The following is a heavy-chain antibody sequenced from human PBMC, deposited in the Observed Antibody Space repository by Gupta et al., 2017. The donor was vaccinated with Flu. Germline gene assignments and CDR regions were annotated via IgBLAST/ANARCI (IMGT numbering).Heavy chain of an antibody. Sequence: DDYAMHWVRQVPGQGLEGVAGISWNAGSLGYAAAVKGRFTISRDNDGKSLYLQMNSLRPEDTALYYCAKSGAGGYKLYYYYYYMDAWGKGTTVTVSS. V-gene: IGHV3-9*01. CDR2: ISWNAGSL. CDR1: DDYA. CDR3: AKSGAGGYKLYYYYYYMDA. D-gene: IGHD3-10*01. J-gene: IGHJ6*03.